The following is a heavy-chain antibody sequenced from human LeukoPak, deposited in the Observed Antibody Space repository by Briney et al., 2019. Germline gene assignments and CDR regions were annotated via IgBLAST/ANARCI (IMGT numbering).Heavy chain of an antibody. V-gene: IGHV4-39*01. CDR3: ARHLTRRDVYDHLDY. D-gene: IGHD5/OR15-5a*01. J-gene: IGHJ4*02. Sequence: PSETLSLTCTVSGGSISSGNYHWAWMRQPPGKGPEWIGSMFYSGRTYYNPSLKSRVTISVDTSKNQFSPKVTSVTVADTAVYYCARHLTRRDVYDHLDYWGQGTLVTVSS. CDR1: GGSISSGNYH. CDR2: MFYSGRT.